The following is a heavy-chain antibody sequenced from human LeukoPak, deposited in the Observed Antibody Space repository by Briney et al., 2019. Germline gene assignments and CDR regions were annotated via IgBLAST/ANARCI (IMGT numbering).Heavy chain of an antibody. Sequence: GGSLRLSCAASGFTFSSSGMHWVRQAPGKGLEWVAVISYDGSNKYYADSVKGRFTFSRDNSKNTLYLQMNSLRAEDTAVYYCARAVGAAAGYFDYWGQGTLVTVSS. V-gene: IGHV3-30*03. CDR2: ISYDGSNK. J-gene: IGHJ4*02. CDR1: GFTFSSSG. D-gene: IGHD6-13*01. CDR3: ARAVGAAAGYFDY.